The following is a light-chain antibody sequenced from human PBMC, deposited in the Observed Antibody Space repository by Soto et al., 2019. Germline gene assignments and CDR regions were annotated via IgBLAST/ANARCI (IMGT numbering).Light chain of an antibody. CDR2: EVS. CDR1: SSDVGGYNY. CDR3: SSYTSSSTLV. Sequence: QSALTQPASVSGSPGQSITISCTGTSSDVGGYNYVSWYQQHPGKAPKLMIYEVSKRPSGVSNRLSGSKSGNTASLTISGLQAEDEADYYCSSYTSSSTLVFGGGTKVTVL. V-gene: IGLV2-14*01. J-gene: IGLJ2*01.